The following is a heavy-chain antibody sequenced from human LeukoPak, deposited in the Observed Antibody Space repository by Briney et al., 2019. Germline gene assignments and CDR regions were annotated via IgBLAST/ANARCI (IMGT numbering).Heavy chain of an antibody. CDR2: ISYDGSNK. D-gene: IGHD1-26*01. CDR1: GFTFSSYG. CDR3: AREKGGSYYGDAFDI. Sequence: GGSLRLSCAASGFTFSSYGMHWVRQAPGKGLEWVAVISYDGSNKYYADSVKGRFTISRDNSKNTLYLQMNSLRAEDTAVYYCAREKGGSYYGDAFDIWGQGTMVTVSS. J-gene: IGHJ3*02. V-gene: IGHV3-30*03.